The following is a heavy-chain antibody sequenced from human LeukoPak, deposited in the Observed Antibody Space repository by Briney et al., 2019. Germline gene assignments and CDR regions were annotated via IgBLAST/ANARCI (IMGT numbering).Heavy chain of an antibody. CDR2: ISAYNGNT. Sequence: GASVKVSCKASGYTFTSYGISWVRQAPGQGLEWMGWISAYNGNTNYAQKLQGRVTMTTDTSTSTAYMELRSLRSDDTAVYYCARDGRVLAKYSSGWTVNSGEVDYYGMDVWGQGTTVTVSS. D-gene: IGHD6-19*01. V-gene: IGHV1-18*01. CDR1: GYTFTSYG. J-gene: IGHJ6*02. CDR3: ARDGRVLAKYSSGWTVNSGEVDYYGMDV.